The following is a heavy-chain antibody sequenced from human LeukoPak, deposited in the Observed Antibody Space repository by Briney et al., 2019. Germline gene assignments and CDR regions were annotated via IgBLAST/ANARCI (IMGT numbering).Heavy chain of an antibody. V-gene: IGHV5-51*01. J-gene: IGHJ3*02. CDR3: ARRRRLTAFDI. D-gene: IGHD2-8*01. CDR2: IYPGDSDT. CDR1: GYSFTSYW. Sequence: PGGSLQISCKGSGYSFTSYWIGRVRRQPGKGLVWMGAIYPGDSDTRYSPSFQGHVTISADKSISTAYLQWSSLKASDTAMYYCARRRRLTAFDIWGQGTMVTVSS.